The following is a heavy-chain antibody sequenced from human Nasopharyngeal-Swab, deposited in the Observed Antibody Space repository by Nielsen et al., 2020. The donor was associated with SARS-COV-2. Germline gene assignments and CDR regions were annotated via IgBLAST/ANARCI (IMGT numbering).Heavy chain of an antibody. CDR3: ARRVAGSRRAFDI. CDR2: MNPNSGNT. J-gene: IGHJ3*02. Sequence: WVRQAPGQGLEWMEWMNPNSGNTGYAQKFQGRVTMTRNTSISTAHMELSSLRSEDTAVYYCARRVAGSRRAFDIWGQGTMVTVSS. V-gene: IGHV1-8*01. D-gene: IGHD6-19*01.